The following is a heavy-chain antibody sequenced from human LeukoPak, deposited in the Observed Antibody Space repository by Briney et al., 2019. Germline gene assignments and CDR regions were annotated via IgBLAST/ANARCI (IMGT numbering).Heavy chain of an antibody. J-gene: IGHJ3*02. D-gene: IGHD1-14*01. CDR1: GGTFSSYA. V-gene: IGHV1-69*04. CDR3: ARPEGNQPDDAFDI. Sequence: ASVKVSCKASGGTFSSYAISWVRQAPGQGLEWMGRIIPILGIANYAQKFQGRVTITADKSTSTAYMELSSLRSGDTAVYYCARPEGNQPDDAFDIWGQGTMVTVSS. CDR2: IIPILGIA.